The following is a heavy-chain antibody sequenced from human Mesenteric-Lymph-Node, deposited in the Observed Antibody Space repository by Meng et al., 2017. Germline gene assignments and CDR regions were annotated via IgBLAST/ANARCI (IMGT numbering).Heavy chain of an antibody. Sequence: QVEVGEYGAEVSKPGASVRVSGKASGGSFSGYASSWVRQAPGQGLEWMGGIIPIFGTANYAQKFQGRVTITADESTSTAYMELSSLRSEDTAVYYCAIQPQIISLGDYWGQGTLVTVSS. D-gene: IGHD1-1*01. CDR3: AIQPQIISLGDY. CDR2: IIPIFGTA. CDR1: GGSFSGYA. V-gene: IGHV1-69*01. J-gene: IGHJ4*02.